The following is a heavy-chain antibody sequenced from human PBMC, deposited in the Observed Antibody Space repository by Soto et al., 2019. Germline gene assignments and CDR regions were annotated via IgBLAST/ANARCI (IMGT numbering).Heavy chain of an antibody. J-gene: IGHJ3*02. D-gene: IGHD5-12*01. Sequence: QVQLVQSGAEVKKPGASVKVSCKASGYTFTAYHVHWVRQAPGQGLEWMAWINPYNGATNYAQNLQGRVTMATDTSTNTAYLELRSLRSDDTAVYFCATDGPSNSGNLYAFDIWGQGTMVTVSA. CDR2: INPYNGAT. CDR3: ATDGPSNSGNLYAFDI. V-gene: IGHV1-18*04. CDR1: GYTFTAYH.